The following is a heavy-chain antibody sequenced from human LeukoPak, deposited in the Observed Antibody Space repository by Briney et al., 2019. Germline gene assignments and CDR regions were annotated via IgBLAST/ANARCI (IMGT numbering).Heavy chain of an antibody. CDR1: GDSFSGYY. J-gene: IGHJ4*02. Sequence: PSETLSLTCAVYGDSFSGYYGTWIRQAPGKGLEWIGKVNYSGGTNYNPSLKSRVTMSVDTSKNQFSLKLSSVTAADTAVYYCAACISATWAIDSWGQGTLVTVSS. CDR3: AACISATWAIDS. D-gene: IGHD1-7*01. CDR2: VNYSGGT. V-gene: IGHV4-34*01.